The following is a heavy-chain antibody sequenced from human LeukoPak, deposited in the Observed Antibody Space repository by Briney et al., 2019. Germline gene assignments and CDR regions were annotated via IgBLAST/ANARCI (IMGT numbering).Heavy chain of an antibody. CDR3: ARVALYDFWSGYFDY. CDR1: GGTFSSYA. D-gene: IGHD3-3*01. J-gene: IGHJ4*02. Sequence: ASVKVSCKASGGTFSSYAISWVRQAPGQGLEWMGGIIPIFGTANYAQKFQGRVTITADESTSTAYMELSSLRSEDTAVYYCARVALYDFWSGYFDYWGQGTLVTVSS. CDR2: IIPIFGTA. V-gene: IGHV1-69*13.